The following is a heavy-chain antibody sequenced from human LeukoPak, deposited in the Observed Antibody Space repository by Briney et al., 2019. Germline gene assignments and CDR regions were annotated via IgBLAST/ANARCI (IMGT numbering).Heavy chain of an antibody. CDR3: ARDLGPYYDIVTGLDY. J-gene: IGHJ4*02. Sequence: GASGKVSCKASAYTFTSYYMHLVRQAPGQGLEWMGIINPSGGSTSYAQKFQGRVTMTRDTSTSTVYMELSSLRSEDTAVYYCARDLGPYYDIVTGLDYWGQGTLVTVSS. D-gene: IGHD3-9*01. CDR2: INPSGGST. V-gene: IGHV1-46*01. CDR1: AYTFTSYY.